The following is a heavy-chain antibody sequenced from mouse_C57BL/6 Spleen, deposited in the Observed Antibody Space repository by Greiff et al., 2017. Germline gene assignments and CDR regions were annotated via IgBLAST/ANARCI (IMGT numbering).Heavy chain of an antibody. CDR2: ISYDGSN. J-gene: IGHJ3*01. V-gene: IGHV3-6*01. D-gene: IGHD2-4*01. Sequence: VQLQESGPGLVKPSQSLSLTCSVTGYSITSGYYWNWTRQFPGNKLEWMGYISYDGSNNYNPSLKNRISITRDTSKNQFFLKLNSVTTEDTAAYYCARGDYDGPSFAYWGQGTLVTVSA. CDR3: ARGDYDGPSFAY. CDR1: GYSITSGYY.